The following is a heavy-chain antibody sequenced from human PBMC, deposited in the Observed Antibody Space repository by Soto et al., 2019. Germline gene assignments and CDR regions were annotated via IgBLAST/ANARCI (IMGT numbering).Heavy chain of an antibody. V-gene: IGHV3-21*01. J-gene: IGHJ4*02. CDR2: ISSSSSYI. Sequence: GGSPRLSCAASGFTFSSYSMNWVRQAPGKGLEWVSSISSSSSYIYYADSVKGRFTISRDNAKNSLYLQMNSLRAEDTAVYYCAKSPTYRVRGVIVDYWGQGTLVTVSS. D-gene: IGHD3-10*01. CDR1: GFTFSSYS. CDR3: AKSPTYRVRGVIVDY.